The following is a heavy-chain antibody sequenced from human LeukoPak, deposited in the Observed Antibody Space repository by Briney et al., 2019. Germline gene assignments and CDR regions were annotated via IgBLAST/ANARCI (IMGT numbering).Heavy chain of an antibody. CDR3: ARHEYSGSYYGLSWFDP. J-gene: IGHJ5*02. D-gene: IGHD1-26*01. V-gene: IGHV4-39*01. Sequence: SETLSLTCTVSGGSISSSGYYWGWIRQPSGKGLEWVASIYYSGSTYYNPSLKSRVTISVDTSKNQLSLKLSSLTAADTAVYYCARHEYSGSYYGLSWFDPWGQGTLVTVSS. CDR1: GGSISSSGYY. CDR2: IYYSGST.